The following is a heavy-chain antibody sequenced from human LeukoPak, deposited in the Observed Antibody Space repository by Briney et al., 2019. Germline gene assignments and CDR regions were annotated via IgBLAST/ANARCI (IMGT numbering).Heavy chain of an antibody. CDR2: VFDSGST. J-gene: IGHJ6*03. V-gene: IGHV4-59*01. CDR1: GASFSTNY. D-gene: IGHD1-1*01. CDR3: ARLYQQSKWKYYYYYMDV. Sequence: ASETLSLTCSVSGASFSTNYWSWIRHPPGRGLEGIGYVFDSGSTNYNPSLKSRVTISVDTSTKQFSLRLSSVTAADTAVYYCARLYQQSKWKYYYYYMDVWGKGTAVTVSS.